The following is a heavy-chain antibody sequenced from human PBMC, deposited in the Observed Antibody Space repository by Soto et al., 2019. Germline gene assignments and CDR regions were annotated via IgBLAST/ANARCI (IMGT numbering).Heavy chain of an antibody. Sequence: QVQLVQSGAEEKKPGASVKVSCKASGYTFTSYAMHWVRQAPGQRLEWMAWINAGNGNTKYSQKFQGRVTITRDTSASTAYMELSSLRSEDTAVYYCARLRITIFGVARYGMDVWGQGTTVTVSS. J-gene: IGHJ6*02. CDR2: INAGNGNT. CDR1: GYTFTSYA. V-gene: IGHV1-3*05. D-gene: IGHD3-3*01. CDR3: ARLRITIFGVARYGMDV.